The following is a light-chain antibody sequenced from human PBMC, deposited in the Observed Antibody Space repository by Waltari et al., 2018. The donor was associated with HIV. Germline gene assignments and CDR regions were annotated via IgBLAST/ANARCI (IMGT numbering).Light chain of an antibody. CDR2: SNN. J-gene: IGLJ2*01. CDR1: NSNIGSNT. CDR3: AAWDDSLNGPV. V-gene: IGLV1-44*01. Sequence: QSVLTPPPSASGTPGQRVTISCSGSNSNIGSNTVNWYQLVPGTAPKLLIYSNNPRPSGVPDRLSGSKSGTSPSQFIIGLQAEDEADYYWAAWDDSLNGPVFGGGTKLTVL.